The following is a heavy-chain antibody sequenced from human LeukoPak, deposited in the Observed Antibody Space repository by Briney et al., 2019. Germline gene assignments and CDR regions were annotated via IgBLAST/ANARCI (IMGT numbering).Heavy chain of an antibody. Sequence: PGGSLRLSCTTSGSTFTDYNINWVRQAPGKGLEWVSSISSLGSYIFYANSVKGRFTISRDNAQNSLFLQMNSLRVDDTAVYYCARADQWGDYYFDYWGQGTLVTVSS. CDR2: ISSLGSYI. V-gene: IGHV3-21*01. D-gene: IGHD2-21*01. CDR1: GSTFTDYN. J-gene: IGHJ4*02. CDR3: ARADQWGDYYFDY.